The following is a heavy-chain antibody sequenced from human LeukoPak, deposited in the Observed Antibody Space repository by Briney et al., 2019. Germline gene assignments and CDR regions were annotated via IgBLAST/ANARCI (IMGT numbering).Heavy chain of an antibody. J-gene: IGHJ3*02. D-gene: IGHD1-26*01. CDR2: IYSGGST. CDR1: GFTVSSNY. CDR3: ARVGGLDAFDI. Sequence: GGSLRLSCAASGFTVSSNYMSWVRQAPGKGLEWVSVIYSGGSTYYTDSVKGRFTISRHNSQNTPFLQMNSLRAEDTAVYYCARVGGLDAFDIWGQGTMVTVSS. V-gene: IGHV3-53*04.